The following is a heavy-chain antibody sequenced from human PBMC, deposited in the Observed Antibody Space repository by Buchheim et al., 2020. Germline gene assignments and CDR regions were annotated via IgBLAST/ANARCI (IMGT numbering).Heavy chain of an antibody. J-gene: IGHJ4*02. CDR1: GFIFSSYA. Sequence: QVQLVESGGGVVQPGRSLRLSCAASGFIFSSYAMHWVRQAPGKGLEWVVVIWYDGSNKYYADSVKGRFTISRDNSKNTLYLQMNSLRAEDTAVYYCARSVTADYWGQGTL. CDR3: ARSVTADY. V-gene: IGHV3-33*08. CDR2: IWYDGSNK. D-gene: IGHD2-21*02.